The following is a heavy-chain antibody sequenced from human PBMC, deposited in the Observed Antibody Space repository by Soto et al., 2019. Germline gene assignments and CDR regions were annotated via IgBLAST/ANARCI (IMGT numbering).Heavy chain of an antibody. Sequence: QVQLVQSGAEVKKPGSSVKVSCKASGGTFSSYAISWVRQAPGQGLEWMGGIIPIFGTADYAQKFQGRVTSTADASTRTAYMELSSLRSEDTAVYYCALHYGSGSNYYYYGMDVWGQGTTVTVSS. CDR1: GGTFSSYA. V-gene: IGHV1-69*12. D-gene: IGHD3-10*01. J-gene: IGHJ6*02. CDR3: ALHYGSGSNYYYYGMDV. CDR2: IIPIFGTA.